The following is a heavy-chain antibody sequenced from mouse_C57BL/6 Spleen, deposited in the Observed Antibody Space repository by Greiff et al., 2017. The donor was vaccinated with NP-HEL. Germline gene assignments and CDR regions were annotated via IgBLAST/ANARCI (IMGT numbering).Heavy chain of an antibody. J-gene: IGHJ2*01. CDR3: ARSTGTGFDY. CDR1: GYTFTSYW. Sequence: QVQLQQPGAELVKPGASVKLSCKASGYTFTSYWMHWVKQRPGQGLEWIGMIHPNSGSTNYNEKVKSKATLTVEKSSSTAYMQLSSLTSEDSAVYYCARSTGTGFDYWGQGTTLTVSS. V-gene: IGHV1-64*01. D-gene: IGHD4-1*01. CDR2: IHPNSGST.